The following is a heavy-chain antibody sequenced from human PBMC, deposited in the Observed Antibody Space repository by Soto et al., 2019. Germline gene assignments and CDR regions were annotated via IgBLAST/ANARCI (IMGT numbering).Heavy chain of an antibody. CDR3: ARRGSRLSVAVAAFDY. D-gene: IGHD6-19*01. V-gene: IGHV4-39*01. J-gene: IGHJ4*02. CDR1: SGSISTSGYY. CDR2: ISYSGST. Sequence: SETLSLTCTVSSGSISTSGYYWGWIRQPPGTGLEWIGGISYSGSTYYKPSLKNRLTKSVETSKNQFSLKLTSVPAADTVVFFCARRGSRLSVAVAAFDYWSQGTLVTVSS.